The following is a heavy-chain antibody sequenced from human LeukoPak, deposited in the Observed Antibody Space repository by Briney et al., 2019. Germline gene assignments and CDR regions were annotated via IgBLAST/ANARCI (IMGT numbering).Heavy chain of an antibody. CDR3: ARGSFVTAPFDY. CDR2: IYYSGST. D-gene: IGHD1-20*01. CDR1: GGSISRGGYY. Sequence: SQTLSLTCTVSGGSISRGGYYWSWIRQHPGKGLEWIGYIYYSGSTYYNPSLKSRVTISVDTSKNQFSLKLSSVTAADTAVYYCARGSFVTAPFDYWGQGTLVTVSS. V-gene: IGHV4-31*03. J-gene: IGHJ4*02.